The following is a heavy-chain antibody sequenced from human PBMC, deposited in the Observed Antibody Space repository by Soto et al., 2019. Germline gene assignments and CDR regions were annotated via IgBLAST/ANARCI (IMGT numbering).Heavy chain of an antibody. CDR1: GFIFRNYG. CDR2: ISGSGSAT. D-gene: IGHD6-13*01. V-gene: IGHV3-23*01. J-gene: IGHJ4*02. CDR3: AKGGVAAARGYFDH. Sequence: EVQLLESGGGLVKPGGSLRLSCGASGFIFRNYGLSWVRQAPGKGLEWVSDISGSGSATNYADSVKGRFTISRDNSNNTLSLQMDSLRAEDTAVYYCAKGGVAAARGYFDHWGQGTRVTVSS.